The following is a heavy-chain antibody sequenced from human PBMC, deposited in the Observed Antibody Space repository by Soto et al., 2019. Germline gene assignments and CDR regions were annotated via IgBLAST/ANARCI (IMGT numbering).Heavy chain of an antibody. CDR1: GGSISSSSYY. J-gene: IGHJ4*02. D-gene: IGHD3-10*01. V-gene: IGHV4-39*01. CDR2: IYYSGST. Sequence: SETLSVTCTVSGGSISSSSYYWGWIRQPPGKGLEWIGSIYYSGSTYYNPSLKSRVTISVDTSKNQFSLKLSSVTAADTAVYYCARRKDSSYYYGSGSSTFDYWGQGTLVTVSS. CDR3: ARRKDSSYYYGSGSSTFDY.